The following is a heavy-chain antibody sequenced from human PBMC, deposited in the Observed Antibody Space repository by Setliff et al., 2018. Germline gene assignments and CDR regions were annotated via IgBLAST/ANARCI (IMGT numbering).Heavy chain of an antibody. V-gene: IGHV1-46*01. D-gene: IGHD2-2*01. CDR2: INPSGEST. Sequence: ASVKVSCKASGYTLSTHYMHWVRQAPGQGLEWMGLINPSGESTVYAEKFQGRVSMTRDTSTNTVYMDLESLKSGDTVIYYCARGIIAYASWAPNKHAYYYYMDVWGNGTTVTVSS. CDR1: GYTLSTHY. J-gene: IGHJ6*03. CDR3: ARGIIAYASWAPNKHAYYYYMDV.